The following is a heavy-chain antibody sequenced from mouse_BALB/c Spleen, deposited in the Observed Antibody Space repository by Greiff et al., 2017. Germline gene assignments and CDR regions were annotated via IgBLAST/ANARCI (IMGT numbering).Heavy chain of an antibody. Sequence: EVQLVESGGGLVQPGGSRKLSCAASGFTFSSFGMHWVRQAPEKGLEWVAYISSGSSTIYYADTVKGRFTISRDNPKNTLFLQMTSLRSEDTAMYYCAIGVYGNFAWFAYWGQGTLVTVSA. V-gene: IGHV5-17*02. CDR2: ISSGSSTI. CDR1: GFTFSSFG. D-gene: IGHD2-1*01. J-gene: IGHJ3*01. CDR3: AIGVYGNFAWFAY.